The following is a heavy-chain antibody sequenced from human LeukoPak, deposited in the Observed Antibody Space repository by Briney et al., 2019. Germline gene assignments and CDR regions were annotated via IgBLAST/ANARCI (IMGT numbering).Heavy chain of an antibody. D-gene: IGHD2-2*03. CDR2: INHSGST. CDR3: ARRPYFSGYCSSTSCHFDP. V-gene: IGHV4-34*01. CDR1: GGSFSGYY. Sequence: PSETLSLTCAVYGGSFSGYYWSWLRQPPGKGLEWIGEINHSGSTNYNPSLKSRVTISVDTSKNQFSLKLSSVTAADTAVYYCARRPYFSGYCSSTSCHFDPWGQGTLVTVSS. J-gene: IGHJ5*02.